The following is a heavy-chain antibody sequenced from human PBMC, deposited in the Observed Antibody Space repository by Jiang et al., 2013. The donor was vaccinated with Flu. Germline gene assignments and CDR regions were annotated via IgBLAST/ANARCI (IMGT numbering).Heavy chain of an antibody. D-gene: IGHD6-19*01. CDR1: GYTFNTHA. CDR2: STPRLGPP. V-gene: IGHV7-4-1*02. CDR3: ARGGWYGKPGFDP. J-gene: IGHJ5*02. Sequence: CKTSGYTFNTHAMSWVRQVPGHGXDGWDGSTPRLGPPTYAQGFTGRFVFSLDTSVSTAYLQIRSLEADDTAIYYCARGGWYGKPGFDPWGQGTLITVSS.